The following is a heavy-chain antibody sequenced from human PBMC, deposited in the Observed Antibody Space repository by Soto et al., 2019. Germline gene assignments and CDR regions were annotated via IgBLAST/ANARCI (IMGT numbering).Heavy chain of an antibody. CDR1: GFTFSSYA. CDR2: ISYDGSNK. J-gene: IGHJ6*01. D-gene: IGHD1-7*01. CDR3: SSIRYNWNFIHY. V-gene: IGHV3-30-3*01. Sequence: PGGSLRLSCAASGFTFSSYAMHRVRQAPGKGLERVAVISYDGSNKYYADSVKGRFTISRDNSKNTLYLQMNSLRAEDTAVYYCSSIRYNWNFIHYWGRRTTGSVSS.